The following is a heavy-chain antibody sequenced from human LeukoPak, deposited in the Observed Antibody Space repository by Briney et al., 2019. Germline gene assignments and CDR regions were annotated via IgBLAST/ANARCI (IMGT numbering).Heavy chain of an antibody. CDR2: SKSKTDGGTT. Sequence: PGGSLRLSCAASGFTFSNAWMSWVRQAPGKGLEWVGRSKSKTDGGTTDYAAPVKGRFTISRDDSKNTLYLQMKRLKTEDTAVYYCTTFGYWGQGTLVTVSS. V-gene: IGHV3-15*01. J-gene: IGHJ4*02. CDR3: TTFGY. CDR1: GFTFSNAW.